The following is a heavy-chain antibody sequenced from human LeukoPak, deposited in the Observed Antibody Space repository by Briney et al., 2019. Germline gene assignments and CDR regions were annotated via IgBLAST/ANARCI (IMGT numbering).Heavy chain of an antibody. D-gene: IGHD6-6*01. J-gene: IGHJ3*02. Sequence: ASVKVSCKASGYTFTGYYMNWVRQAPGQGLEWMRWINPNSGGTNYAQKFQGRVTMTRDTSISTAYMELSRLRSDDTAVYYCARAPSSAVRALDIWGQGTMVTVSS. V-gene: IGHV1-2*02. CDR3: ARAPSSAVRALDI. CDR2: INPNSGGT. CDR1: GYTFTGYY.